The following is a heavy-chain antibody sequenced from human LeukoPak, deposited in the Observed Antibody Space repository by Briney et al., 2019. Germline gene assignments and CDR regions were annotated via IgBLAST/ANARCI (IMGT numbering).Heavy chain of an antibody. J-gene: IGHJ4*02. CDR3: ARQTGSGLFILP. CDR2: IYHSGST. D-gene: IGHD3/OR15-3a*01. Sequence: SETLSLTCTVSGYSISSGYYWGWIRQPPGKGLEWIGSIYHSGSTYYNPSLKSQVSISIDTSKNQFSLRLTSVTAADTAVYYCARQTGSGLFILPGGQGTLVAVSS. V-gene: IGHV4-38-2*02. CDR1: GYSISSGYY.